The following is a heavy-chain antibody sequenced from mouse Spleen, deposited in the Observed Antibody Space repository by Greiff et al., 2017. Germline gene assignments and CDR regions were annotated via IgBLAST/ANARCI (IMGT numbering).Heavy chain of an antibody. CDR3: SRGYVMDY. CDR1: GDSITSGY. V-gene: IGHV3-8*02. Sequence: DVKLQESGPSLVKPSQTLFLTCSVTGDSITSGYWHWIRKFPGSKLEFLGHITYSGSTYYSPSLISRLSITRDTSKNQFFLQLDSVTPEDTATYHGSRGYVMDYWGQGTSVTVSS. J-gene: IGHJ4*01. CDR2: ITYSGST.